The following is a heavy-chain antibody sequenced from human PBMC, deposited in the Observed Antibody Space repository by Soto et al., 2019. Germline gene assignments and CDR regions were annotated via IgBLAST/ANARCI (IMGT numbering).Heavy chain of an antibody. CDR1: GYTFFTYD. J-gene: IGHJ5*02. Sequence: SVKVSCKASGYTFFTYDIRWVRQAPGQGLEWMGWISTYSGDTKYAQKFQGRVTMTTDTSTTTAYLELRSLRSDDTAVYYCARHHGPTTSENWFDPWGQGTLVTVSS. CDR2: ISTYSGDT. D-gene: IGHD5-12*01. CDR3: ARHHGPTTSENWFDP. V-gene: IGHV1-18*01.